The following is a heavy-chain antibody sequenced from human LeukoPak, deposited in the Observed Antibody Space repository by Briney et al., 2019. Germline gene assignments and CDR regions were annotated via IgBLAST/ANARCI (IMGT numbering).Heavy chain of an antibody. Sequence: GASVKVSCKASGYTFTSYDINWVRQATGQGLEWMGIINPSGGSTSYAQKFQGRVTMTRDTSTSTVYMELSSLRSEDTAVYYCANSGYSYGVWYFDYWGQGTLVTVSS. J-gene: IGHJ4*02. CDR1: GYTFTSYD. D-gene: IGHD5-18*01. CDR3: ANSGYSYGVWYFDY. CDR2: INPSGGST. V-gene: IGHV1-46*01.